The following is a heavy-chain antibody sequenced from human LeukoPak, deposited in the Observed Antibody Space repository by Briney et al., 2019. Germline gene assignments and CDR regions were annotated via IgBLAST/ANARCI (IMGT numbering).Heavy chain of an antibody. V-gene: IGHV4-59*01. CDR3: ARSQGIGYFDY. CDR2: IYYSGST. CDR1: GGSISSYY. J-gene: IGHJ4*02. Sequence: SSETLSLTCTVSGGSISSYYGSWIRQPPGKGLEWIGYIYYSGSTNYNPSLKSRVTISVDTSKNQFSLKLSSVTAADTAVYYCARSQGIGYFDYWGQGTLVTVSS. D-gene: IGHD2-21*01.